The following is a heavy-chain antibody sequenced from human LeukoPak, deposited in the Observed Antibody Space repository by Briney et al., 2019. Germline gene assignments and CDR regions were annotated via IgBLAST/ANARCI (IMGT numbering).Heavy chain of an antibody. CDR2: ISGSGGST. Sequence: GGSLRLSCAASGFTFSSYAMSWVRQAPGKGLEWVSAISGSGGSTYYADSVKGRFTISRDNSKNTLYLQMNSLRAEDSAVYDCAKAIAAAGYYYYGMDVWGQGTTVTVSS. V-gene: IGHV3-23*01. J-gene: IGHJ6*02. CDR1: GFTFSSYA. CDR3: AKAIAAAGYYYYGMDV. D-gene: IGHD6-13*01.